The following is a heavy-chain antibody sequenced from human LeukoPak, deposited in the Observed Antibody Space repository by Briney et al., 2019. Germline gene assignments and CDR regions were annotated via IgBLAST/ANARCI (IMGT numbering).Heavy chain of an antibody. CDR1: GYSISSGYY. CDR2: IYHSGST. D-gene: IGHD2-2*01. V-gene: IGHV4-38-2*01. CDR3: ARAACSSTSCYALGAFDI. Sequence: SETLSLTCAVSGYSISSGYYWGWTRQPPGKGLEWIGSIYHSGSTYYNPSLKSRVTISVDTSKNQFSLKLSSVTAADTAVYYCARAACSSTSCYALGAFDIWGQGTMATVSS. J-gene: IGHJ3*02.